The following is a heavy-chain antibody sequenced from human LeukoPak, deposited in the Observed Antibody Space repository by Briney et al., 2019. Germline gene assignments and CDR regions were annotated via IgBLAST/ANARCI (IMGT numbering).Heavy chain of an antibody. CDR2: ISGSGDST. CDR1: GFTFDDYG. D-gene: IGHD4-17*01. V-gene: IGHV3-23*01. Sequence: PGGSLRLSCAASGFTFDDYGMSWVRQAPGKGLEWVSAISGSGDSTYYADSVKGRFTISRDNSKNTLYLQMNSLRAEDTAVYYCAKSARTVTTWDYWGQGTLVTVSS. J-gene: IGHJ4*02. CDR3: AKSARTVTTWDY.